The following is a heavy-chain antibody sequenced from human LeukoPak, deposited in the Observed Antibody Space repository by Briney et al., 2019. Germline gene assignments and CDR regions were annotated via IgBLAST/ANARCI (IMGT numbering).Heavy chain of an antibody. CDR1: GGTFSSYA. Sequence: GASVKVSCKASGGTFSSYAISWVRQAPGQGLEWMGRIIPILGIANYAQKFQGRVTITADKSTSTAYMELSSLRSEDTAVYYCASSGAYYYYGMDVWGQGTTVTVSS. J-gene: IGHJ6*02. CDR2: IIPILGIA. CDR3: ASSGAYYYYGMDV. V-gene: IGHV1-69*04.